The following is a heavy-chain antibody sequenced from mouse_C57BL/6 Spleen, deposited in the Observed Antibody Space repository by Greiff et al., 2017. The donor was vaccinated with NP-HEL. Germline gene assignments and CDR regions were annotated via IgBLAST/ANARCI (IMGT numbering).Heavy chain of an antibody. J-gene: IGHJ2*01. CDR1: GYTFTDYY. Sequence: EVQLQQSGPELVKPGASVKISCKASGYTFTDYYMNWVKQSHGKSLEWIGDINPNNGGTSYNQKFKGKATLTVDKSSSTAYMELRSLTSEDSAVYYCARRWDGVLDYWGQGTTLTVSS. D-gene: IGHD4-1*01. V-gene: IGHV1-26*01. CDR3: ARRWDGVLDY. CDR2: INPNNGGT.